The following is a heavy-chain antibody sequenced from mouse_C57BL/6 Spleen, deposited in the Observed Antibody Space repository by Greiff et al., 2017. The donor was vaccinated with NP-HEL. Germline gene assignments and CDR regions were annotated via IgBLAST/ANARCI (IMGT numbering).Heavy chain of an antibody. CDR3: ARCGYDYPYYYAMDY. D-gene: IGHD2-4*01. CDR2: INPNNGGT. V-gene: IGHV1-26*01. J-gene: IGHJ4*01. Sequence: EVQLQQSGPELVKPGASVKISCKASGYTFTDYYMNWVKQSHGKSLEWIGDINPNNGGTSYNQKFKGKATLTVDKSSSTAYMELRSLTSDDSAGYYCARCGYDYPYYYAMDYWGQGTSVTVSS. CDR1: GYTFTDYY.